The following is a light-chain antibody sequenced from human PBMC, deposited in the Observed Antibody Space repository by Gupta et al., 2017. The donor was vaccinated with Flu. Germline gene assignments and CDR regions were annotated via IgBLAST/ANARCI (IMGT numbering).Light chain of an antibody. CDR2: GAS. Sequence: EIVMTQSPATLSVSPGERATLSCRASQSVSSNLAWYQQKPGQAPRLLIYGASTRATGIPARFSGSGSGTKFTLTISSLQSEDCAVYYCQQYNNWPPLTFGGGTKVEIK. J-gene: IGKJ4*01. V-gene: IGKV3-15*01. CDR1: QSVSSN. CDR3: QQYNNWPPLT.